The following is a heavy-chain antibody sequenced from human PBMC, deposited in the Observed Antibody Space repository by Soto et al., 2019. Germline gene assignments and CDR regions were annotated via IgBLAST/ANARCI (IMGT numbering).Heavy chain of an antibody. D-gene: IGHD2-15*01. J-gene: IGHJ4*02. CDR1: GFTFDDYA. CDR3: ARDHCSGGACYVDY. V-gene: IGHV3-9*01. Sequence: EVQLVESGGGLVQPGRSLRLSCAASGFTFDDYAMHWVRQPPGKGLEWVSGISWNSATIDYADSVKGRFTSSRDNAKNSLDLQMNSLRADDTALYFCARDHCSGGACYVDYWGQGNLVTVSS. CDR2: ISWNSATI.